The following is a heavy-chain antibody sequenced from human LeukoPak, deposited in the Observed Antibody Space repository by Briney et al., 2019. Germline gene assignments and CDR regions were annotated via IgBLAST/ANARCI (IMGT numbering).Heavy chain of an antibody. Sequence: TLCPSPTVSSGSTSTSNYYWGWVRHPPGKALEWVGNIFYRGSTYYSPSLKSRVPISLYTSRNQFSLKLNSVTAAETAVYYCAKSNGYGLIDIWGQGTMVTVSS. D-gene: IGHD3-22*01. CDR3: AKSNGYGLIDI. J-gene: IGHJ3*02. CDR1: SGSTSTSNYY. CDR2: IFYRGST. V-gene: IGHV4-39*07.